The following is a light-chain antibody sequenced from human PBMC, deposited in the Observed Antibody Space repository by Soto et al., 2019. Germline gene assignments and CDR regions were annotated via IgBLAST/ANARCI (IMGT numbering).Light chain of an antibody. CDR2: DVS. CDR3: SSYTSSGSYV. J-gene: IGLJ1*01. Sequence: QSVLTQPPSVSGSPGQSIAISCTGTSIDVGGYNYVSWYQQHPGQAPELLIYDVSNRPSGVSNRFSGSKSGNTASLTISGLQAEDEADFYCSSYTSSGSYVFGTGTKLTVL. V-gene: IGLV2-14*03. CDR1: SIDVGGYNY.